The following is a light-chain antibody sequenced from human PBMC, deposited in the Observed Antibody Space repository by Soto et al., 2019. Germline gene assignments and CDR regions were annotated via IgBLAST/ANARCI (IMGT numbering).Light chain of an antibody. J-gene: IGLJ2*01. CDR1: SSDVGGYNY. CDR3: SSYAGSNNFGV. CDR2: EVT. V-gene: IGLV2-8*01. Sequence: SVLTQPPSASGSPGQSVTISCTGTSSDVGGYNYVSWYQLHPGKAPKLMIYEVTKRPSGVPDRFSGSKSGNTASLTVSGLQAEDEADYYCSSYAGSNNFGVFGGGTKLTVL.